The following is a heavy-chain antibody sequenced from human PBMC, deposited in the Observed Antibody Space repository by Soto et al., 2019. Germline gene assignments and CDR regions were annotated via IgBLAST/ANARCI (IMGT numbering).Heavy chain of an antibody. Sequence: QVQLVESGGDLVKPGGSLRLSCAASGFTFSDYYMSWIRQAPGKGLEWVSYISSGGGTIYYADSVKGRFTISRDNAKNSLYLQMDSLRAEETAVYYCAQTGGRYCSGGSCYLDYWGQGTLVTVSS. V-gene: IGHV3-11*01. D-gene: IGHD2-15*01. CDR1: GFTFSDYY. J-gene: IGHJ4*02. CDR3: AQTGGRYCSGGSCYLDY. CDR2: ISSGGGTI.